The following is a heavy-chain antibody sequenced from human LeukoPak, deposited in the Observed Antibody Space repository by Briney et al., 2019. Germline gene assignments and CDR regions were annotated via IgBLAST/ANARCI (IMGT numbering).Heavy chain of an antibody. V-gene: IGHV4-34*01. Sequence: KPSETLSLTCAVYGGSFSGYYWSWIRQPPGKGLEWIGETNHSGSTNYNPSLKSRVTISVDTSKNQFSLKLSSVTAADTAVYYCARGRRRYCSGGSCSGYYLDYWGQGTLVTVSS. D-gene: IGHD2-15*01. CDR2: TNHSGST. CDR3: ARGRRRYCSGGSCSGYYLDY. CDR1: GGSFSGYY. J-gene: IGHJ4*02.